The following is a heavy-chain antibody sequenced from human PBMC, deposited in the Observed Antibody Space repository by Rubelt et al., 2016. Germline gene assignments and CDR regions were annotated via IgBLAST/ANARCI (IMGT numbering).Heavy chain of an antibody. V-gene: IGHV3-48*03. J-gene: IGHJ4*02. Sequence: EVQLVESGGGLVQPGGSLRLSCAASGFILSHYAMNWVRQAPGKGLEWVAYISGSGALIYSADSVKGRFTISRDNAKNSLLLQMSSLRADDTAVYYCARDSRLVVDYWGLGTLVTVSS. CDR2: ISGSGALI. CDR3: ARDSRLVVDY. CDR1: GFILSHYA. D-gene: IGHD2-2*01.